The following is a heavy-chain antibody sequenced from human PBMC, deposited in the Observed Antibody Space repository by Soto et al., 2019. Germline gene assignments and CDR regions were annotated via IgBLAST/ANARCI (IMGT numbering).Heavy chain of an antibody. CDR2: IYYSGST. D-gene: IGHD3-22*01. CDR3: ARQERITIIVVVTNWFDP. V-gene: IGHV4-39*01. Sequence: QLQLQESGPGLVKPSETLSLTCTVSGGSISSSSYYWGWIRQPPGKGLEWIGSIYYSGSTYYNPPLKRRVTISVDTSKNQFSLKLSSVTAADTAVYYCARQERITIIVVVTNWFDPWGQGTLVTVSS. J-gene: IGHJ5*02. CDR1: GGSISSSSYY.